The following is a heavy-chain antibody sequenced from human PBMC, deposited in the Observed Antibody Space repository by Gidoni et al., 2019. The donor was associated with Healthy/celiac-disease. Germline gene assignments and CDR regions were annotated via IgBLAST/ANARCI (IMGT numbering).Heavy chain of an antibody. V-gene: IGHV3-9*01. CDR2: ISWNSGSI. J-gene: IGHJ4*02. CDR1: GFTFDDYA. CDR3: AKFGEVVGATPPLEGHFDY. D-gene: IGHD1-26*01. Sequence: EVQLVESGGGLVQPGRSLRLSCAASGFTFDDYAMHWVRQAPGKGLAWGSGISWNSGSICYADSVKSRFTISRDNAKNSLSLQMNSLRAEDTALYYCAKFGEVVGATPPLEGHFDYWGQGTLVTVSS.